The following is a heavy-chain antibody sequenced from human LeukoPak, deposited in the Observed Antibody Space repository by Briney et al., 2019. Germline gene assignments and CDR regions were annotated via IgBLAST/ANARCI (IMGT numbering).Heavy chain of an antibody. CDR1: GGTFSSYA. J-gene: IGHJ3*02. V-gene: IGHV1-69*04. CDR2: IIPILGIA. CDR3: ARDLRITMIVVVKDGAFDI. Sequence: ASVKVSCKASGGTFSSYAISWVRQAPGQGLEWMGRIIPILGIANYAQKFQGRVTITADKSTSTAYMELSSLRSEDTAVYYCARDLRITMIVVVKDGAFDIWGQGTMVTVSS. D-gene: IGHD3-22*01.